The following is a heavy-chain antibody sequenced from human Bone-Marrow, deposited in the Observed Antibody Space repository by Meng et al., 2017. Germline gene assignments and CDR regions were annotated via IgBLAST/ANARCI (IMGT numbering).Heavy chain of an antibody. CDR2: ISWNSGSI. V-gene: IGHV3-9*01. CDR1: GFTFDDYA. CDR3: ASESSGSYSDY. J-gene: IGHJ4*02. D-gene: IGHD3-10*01. Sequence: GGSLRLSCAASGFTFDDYAMHWVRQAPGKGLEWVSGISWNSGSIGYADSVKRRFTISRDNAKNSLYLQMNSLRAEDTAVYYCASESSGSYSDYWGQGTLVTVSS.